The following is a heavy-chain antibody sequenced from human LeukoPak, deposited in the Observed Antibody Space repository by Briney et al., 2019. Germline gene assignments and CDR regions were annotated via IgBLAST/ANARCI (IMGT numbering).Heavy chain of an antibody. D-gene: IGHD6-19*01. CDR1: GYTFTSYA. CDR2: IIPILSIA. Sequence: SVKVSCKASGYTFTSYAMNWVRQAPGQGLEWMGRIIPILSIANYAQKFQGRVTITADKSTSTAYMELSSLRSEDTAVYYCARDAQTGYSSAPGAFDIWGQGTMVTVSS. CDR3: ARDAQTGYSSAPGAFDI. V-gene: IGHV1-69*04. J-gene: IGHJ3*02.